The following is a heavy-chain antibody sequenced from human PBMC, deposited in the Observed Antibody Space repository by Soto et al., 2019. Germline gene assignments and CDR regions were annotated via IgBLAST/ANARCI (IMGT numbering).Heavy chain of an antibody. CDR1: GGSISSYY. D-gene: IGHD1-26*01. CDR2: IYYSGST. V-gene: IGHV4-59*01. J-gene: IGHJ4*02. Sequence: SETLSLTCTVSGGSISSYYWSWIRQPPGKGLEWIGYIYYSGSTNYNPSLKSRVTISVDTSKNQFSLKLSSVTAADTAVYYCEREAHSGSDRGFDYWGQGTLVTVSS. CDR3: EREAHSGSDRGFDY.